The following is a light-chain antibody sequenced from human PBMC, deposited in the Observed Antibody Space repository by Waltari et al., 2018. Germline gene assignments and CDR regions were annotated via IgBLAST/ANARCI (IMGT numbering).Light chain of an antibody. CDR3: CSYAGSSTSSVV. CDR2: AVT. J-gene: IGLJ1*01. CDR1: SRVVGGYYL. V-gene: IGLV2-23*02. Sequence: QSALTQPASVSGSPGQSITISCSGSSRVVGGYYLVSWYQQRPGKAPKLIIYAVTKRPSGVSHRFSGSKSGNTASLTISGLQAEDEADYYCCSYAGSSTSSVVFGGGTKVIVL.